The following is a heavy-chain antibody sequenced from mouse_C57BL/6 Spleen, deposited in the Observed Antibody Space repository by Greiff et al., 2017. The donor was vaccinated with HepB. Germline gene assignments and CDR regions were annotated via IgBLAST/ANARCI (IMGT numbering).Heavy chain of an antibody. CDR2: IDPSDSYT. CDR3: ARKRDDGPFDY. Sequence: VQLKQPGAELVMPGASVKLSCKASGYTFTSYWMHWVKQRPGQGLEWIGEIDPSDSYTNYNQKFKGKSTLTVDKSSSTAYMQLSSLTSEDSAVYYCARKRDDGPFDYWGQGTTLTVSS. D-gene: IGHD2-3*01. V-gene: IGHV1-69*01. J-gene: IGHJ2*01. CDR1: GYTFTSYW.